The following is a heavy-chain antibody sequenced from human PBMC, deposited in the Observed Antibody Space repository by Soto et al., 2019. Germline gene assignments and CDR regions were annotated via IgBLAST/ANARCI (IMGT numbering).Heavy chain of an antibody. D-gene: IGHD6-13*01. CDR1: GFTFDDYA. CDR2: INWNSGSI. Sequence: EVQLVESGGGLVQPGRSLRLSCAASGFTFDDYAMHWVRQVPGKGLEWVSGINWNSGSIGYGDSVKCRFAISRDNAKNALHLQMNSLSAEATAFYYCVKDESINWYSGHFRHWGQGTLVTVSS. J-gene: IGHJ1*01. CDR3: VKDESINWYSGHFRH. V-gene: IGHV3-9*01.